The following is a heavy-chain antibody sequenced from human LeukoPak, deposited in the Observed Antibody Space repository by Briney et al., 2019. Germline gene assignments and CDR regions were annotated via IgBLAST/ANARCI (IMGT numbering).Heavy chain of an antibody. V-gene: IGHV1-18*01. Sequence: ASVKVSCKASGYTFTSYDINWVRQAPGQGLEWMGWISAYNGKTNYAQKLQGRVTLTTDTSTSTAYMELRSLRSDDTAVYYCATITVTPPCYWGQGTLVTVSS. CDR3: ATITVTPPCY. CDR2: ISAYNGKT. CDR1: GYTFTSYD. J-gene: IGHJ4*02. D-gene: IGHD4-17*01.